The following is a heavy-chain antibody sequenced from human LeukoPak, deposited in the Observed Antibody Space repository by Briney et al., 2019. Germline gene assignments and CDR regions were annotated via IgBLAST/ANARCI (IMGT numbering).Heavy chain of an antibody. Sequence: PSETLSLTCAVSGVSISSGGYSWSWIRQPPGKGLEWIGYIYYSGSTYYNPSLKSRVTISVDTSKNQFSLKPSSVTAADTAVYYCARVDYGDYVRSDYWGQGTLVTVSS. V-gene: IGHV4-30-4*07. CDR2: IYYSGST. J-gene: IGHJ4*02. CDR1: GVSISSGGYS. D-gene: IGHD4-17*01. CDR3: ARVDYGDYVRSDY.